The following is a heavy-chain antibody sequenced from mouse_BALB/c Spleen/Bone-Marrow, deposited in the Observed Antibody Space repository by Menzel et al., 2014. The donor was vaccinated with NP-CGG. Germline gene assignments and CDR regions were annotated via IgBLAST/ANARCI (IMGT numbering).Heavy chain of an antibody. Sequence: QVQLKESGAELAKPWASVKMSCKASGYTFTNYWMHWVKQRPGQGLEWIGYINPSTGYTEYNQKFKDKATLTADKSSSTAYMQLSSLTSEDSAVYYCARIYYYGRDYWGQGTTLTVSS. CDR3: ARIYYYGRDY. CDR2: INPSTGYT. CDR1: GYTFTNYW. V-gene: IGHV1-7*01. J-gene: IGHJ2*01. D-gene: IGHD1-1*01.